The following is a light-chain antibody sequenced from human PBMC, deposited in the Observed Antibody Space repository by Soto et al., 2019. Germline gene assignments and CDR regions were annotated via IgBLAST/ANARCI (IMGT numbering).Light chain of an antibody. J-gene: IGKJ1*01. CDR2: LVS. CDR1: QRVTEY. Sequence: IQLTQSPSSLSASVGDRDTITCRASQRVTEYLNWYQEKPGRAPKLLIYLVSSLQSGVPSRFSGSGSETEFTLTISSLQPEDFATYYCQQTYGFPWTFGHGTKVGVK. V-gene: IGKV1-39*01. CDR3: QQTYGFPWT.